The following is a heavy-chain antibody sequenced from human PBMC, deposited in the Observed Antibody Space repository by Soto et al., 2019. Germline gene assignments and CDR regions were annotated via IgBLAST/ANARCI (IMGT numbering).Heavy chain of an antibody. J-gene: IGHJ4*02. Sequence: QVQLVESGGGVAQPGRSLRLSCAASGFIFNEYGMHWVRQAPGKGLEGGAVIWYDGSNKYYADSVRGRFTFSRDNSRNTMSLQMNSLRVEDTAMYYCARWGCSGSNCNLNQRSFDLWGQGTLVTVSS. V-gene: IGHV3-33*01. D-gene: IGHD2-15*01. CDR1: GFIFNEYG. CDR2: IWYDGSNK. CDR3: ARWGCSGSNCNLNQRSFDL.